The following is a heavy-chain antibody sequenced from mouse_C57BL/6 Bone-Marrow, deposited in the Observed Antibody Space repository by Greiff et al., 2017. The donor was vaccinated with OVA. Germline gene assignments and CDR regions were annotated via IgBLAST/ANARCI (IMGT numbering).Heavy chain of an antibody. Sequence: VHLVESGAELVKPGASVKISCKASGYAFSSYWMNWVKQRPGKGLEWIGQIYPGDGDTNYNGKFKGKATLTADKSSSTAYMQLSSLTSEDSAVYFCARGNGSPYYFDYWGQGTTLTVSS. V-gene: IGHV1-80*01. J-gene: IGHJ2*01. CDR2: IYPGDGDT. D-gene: IGHD1-1*01. CDR1: GYAFSSYW. CDR3: ARGNGSPYYFDY.